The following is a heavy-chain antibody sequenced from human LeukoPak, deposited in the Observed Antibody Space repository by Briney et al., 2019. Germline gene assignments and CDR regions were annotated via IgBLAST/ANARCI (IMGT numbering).Heavy chain of an antibody. V-gene: IGHV3-7*01. CDR1: GFPFSSYW. CDR3: ARDAYDTAMVFFDY. Sequence: GGSLTLSCAVSGFPFSSYWMRWVRQAPGKGVEWVANIKQDGSEKYYVDSVKGRFTISRDNAKNSLYLQMNSLRAEDTAVYYCARDAYDTAMVFFDYWGQGTLVTVSS. J-gene: IGHJ4*02. D-gene: IGHD5-18*01. CDR2: IKQDGSEK.